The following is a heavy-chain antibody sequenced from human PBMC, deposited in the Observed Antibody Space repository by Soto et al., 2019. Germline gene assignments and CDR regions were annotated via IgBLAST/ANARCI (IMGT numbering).Heavy chain of an antibody. V-gene: IGHV3-15*01. D-gene: IGHD1-1*01. CDR1: LLNFRIAW. J-gene: IGHJ3*02. CDR3: TAMNDRDAFDI. CDR2: IKNNADGGTA. Sequence: EEQLVESGGGLVKQGGSLRLSCAASLLNFRIAWLSWVRQAPGKGLEWVGRIKNNADGGTADNAAPMKDRFVISRDDSKSTLYLQMNSLKIEDTAMYYCTAMNDRDAFDIWGQGTMVTVS.